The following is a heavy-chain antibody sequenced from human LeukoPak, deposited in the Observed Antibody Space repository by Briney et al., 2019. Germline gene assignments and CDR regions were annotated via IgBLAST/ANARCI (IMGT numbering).Heavy chain of an antibody. Sequence: SETLSRTCAVYGGSFTGYYWSWIRQPPGKGLEWIGEINHSGSTNYNPSLKSRVTISVDTSKNQFSLKLSSVTAADTAVYYCARTQYGSRWYRFPRYFDYWGQGTLVTVSS. V-gene: IGHV4-34*01. D-gene: IGHD6-13*01. CDR3: ARTQYGSRWYRFPRYFDY. CDR1: GGSFTGYY. J-gene: IGHJ4*02. CDR2: INHSGST.